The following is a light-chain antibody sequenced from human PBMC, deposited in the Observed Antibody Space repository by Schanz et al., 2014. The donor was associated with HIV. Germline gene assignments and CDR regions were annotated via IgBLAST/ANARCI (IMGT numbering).Light chain of an antibody. CDR2: ETS. J-gene: IGKJ1*01. V-gene: IGKV3-15*01. CDR1: QDINRN. Sequence: EIVMTQSPATLSVSPGEGATLSCRASQDINRNLAWYLQKPGQPPKLLIYETSTRATGVPARFSGSRSGTDFTLTISRLEPEDFAVYYCQHYENSGTFGQGTKVEIK. CDR3: QHYENSGT.